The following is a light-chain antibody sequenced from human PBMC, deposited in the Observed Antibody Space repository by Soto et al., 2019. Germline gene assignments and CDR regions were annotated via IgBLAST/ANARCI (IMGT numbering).Light chain of an antibody. J-gene: IGKJ4*01. CDR3: QQYASSPLT. CDR2: GAS. CDR1: PSVRSNY. Sequence: EIVLPQSPGTLSLSSGERATLSCRASPSVRSNYLAWYQQKPGQAPRLLIYGASSRATGIPDRFSGSGSGTDFTLTISRLEPEDFAVYYCQQYASSPLTFGGGTKVEIK. V-gene: IGKV3-20*01.